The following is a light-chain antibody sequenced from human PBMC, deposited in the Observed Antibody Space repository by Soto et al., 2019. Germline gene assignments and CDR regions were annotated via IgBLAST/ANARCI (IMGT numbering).Light chain of an antibody. V-gene: IGKV1-5*03. CDR2: KAS. Sequence: TMKETIGDRITITCRASQDVSQWLAWYQHKPGKAPKLLIYKASTLESGVSSRFSGRGSGTDFTLTIRDLQPDDFATYYCQQYSSHLNTFGQGIKVYIK. J-gene: IGKJ2*01. CDR3: QQYSSHLNT. CDR1: QDVSQW.